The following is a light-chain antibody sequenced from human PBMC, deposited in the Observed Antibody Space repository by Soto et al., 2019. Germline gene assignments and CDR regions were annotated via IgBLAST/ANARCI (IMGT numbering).Light chain of an antibody. J-gene: IGKJ5*01. CDR3: QQYGSSPVT. CDR1: QSLRNNY. CDR2: GPS. Sequence: EIVLTQSPGTLSLSPGERVTLSCRASQSLRNNYLAWYQQKPGQAPRLLFDGPSIRATGIPDRFSGSGSGTDFTLTINRLEPEDFAVYWCQQYGSSPVTFGQGTRLEI. V-gene: IGKV3-20*01.